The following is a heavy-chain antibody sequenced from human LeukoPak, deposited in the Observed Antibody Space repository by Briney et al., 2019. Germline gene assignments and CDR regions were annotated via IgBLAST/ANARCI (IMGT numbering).Heavy chain of an antibody. CDR1: GGSISSYY. D-gene: IGHD3-22*01. CDR3: ARVSKSHYYDSSDYSLHY. V-gene: IGHV4-59*01. J-gene: IGHJ4*02. Sequence: SETLSLTCTVSGGSISSYYWSWIRQPPGKGLEWIGYIYYSGSTNYNPSLKSRVTISVDTSRNQFSLKLNSVTAADTAVYYCARVSKSHYYDSSDYSLHYLGQGTLVTVSS. CDR2: IYYSGST.